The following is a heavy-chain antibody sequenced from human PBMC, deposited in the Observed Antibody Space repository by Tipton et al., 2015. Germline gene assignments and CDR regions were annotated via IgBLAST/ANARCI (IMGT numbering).Heavy chain of an antibody. CDR3: ARDYGDYVDAYFYYGMDV. CDR1: GFSVRSNY. Sequence: SLRLSCAASGFSVRSNYMSWVRQAPGKGLECVSVLSLDGSTNYAESVKGRFTISRDNFKNTLYLQMNSLRVEDTAVYYCARDYGDYVDAYFYYGMDVWGQGTTVTVSS. J-gene: IGHJ6*02. V-gene: IGHV3-53*01. CDR2: LSLDGST. D-gene: IGHD4-17*01.